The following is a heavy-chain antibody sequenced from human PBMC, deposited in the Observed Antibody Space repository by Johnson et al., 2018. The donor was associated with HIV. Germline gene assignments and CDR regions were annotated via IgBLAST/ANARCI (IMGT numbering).Heavy chain of an antibody. CDR1: GFTFSTYG. CDR2: ISYDGSYK. D-gene: IGHD3-10*01. CDR3: ARDRFHPHAFDI. Sequence: VQLVESGGGVVQPGRSLRLSCAASGFTFSTYGMHWVRQAPGKGLEWVALISYDGSYKYYADSVKGRFTISRDNSKNTLYLQMNRLRTDDTTVYYCARDRFHPHAFDIWGQGTMVTVSS. V-gene: IGHV3-30*03. J-gene: IGHJ3*02.